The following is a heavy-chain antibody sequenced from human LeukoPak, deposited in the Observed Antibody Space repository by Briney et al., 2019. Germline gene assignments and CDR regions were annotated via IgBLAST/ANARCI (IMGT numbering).Heavy chain of an antibody. CDR3: AREGYDFWSGYLWTDY. V-gene: IGHV3-7*01. CDR1: GFTFSSYW. Sequence: PGGSLRLSCAASGFTFSSYWMSWVRQAPGKGLELVANIKQDGSEKYYVDSVKGRFTISRDNAKNSLYLQMNSLRAEDTAVYYCAREGYDFWSGYLWTDYWGQGTLVTVSS. J-gene: IGHJ4*02. CDR2: IKQDGSEK. D-gene: IGHD3-3*01.